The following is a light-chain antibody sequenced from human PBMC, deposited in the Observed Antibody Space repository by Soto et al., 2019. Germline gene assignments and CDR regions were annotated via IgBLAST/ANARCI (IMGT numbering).Light chain of an antibody. CDR3: QQYGSSPLT. CDR2: GAS. Sequence: EIVLTQSPGTLSLSPGERATLSFRASQSVSSSYLAWYQQKPGQAPRLLIYGASSRATGIPDRFSGSGSGTDFTLTISRLEPEDFAVYYCQQYGSSPLTFGGGTNVDIK. CDR1: QSVSSSY. V-gene: IGKV3-20*01. J-gene: IGKJ4*01.